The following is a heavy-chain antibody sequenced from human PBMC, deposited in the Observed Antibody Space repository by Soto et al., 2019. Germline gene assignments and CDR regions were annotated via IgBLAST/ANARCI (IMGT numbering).Heavy chain of an antibody. Sequence: QLQLQESGPGLVKPSETLSLTCTVSGGSISSSSYYWGWIRQPPGKGLEWIGSIYYSGSTYYNPSLKRRVTISVDTSKNQVSLKLSSVTAADTAVYYCARPGNYGSGSYLYYLDYWGQGTLVTVSS. CDR3: ARPGNYGSGSYLYYLDY. V-gene: IGHV4-39*01. J-gene: IGHJ4*02. CDR2: IYYSGST. CDR1: GGSISSSSYY. D-gene: IGHD3-10*01.